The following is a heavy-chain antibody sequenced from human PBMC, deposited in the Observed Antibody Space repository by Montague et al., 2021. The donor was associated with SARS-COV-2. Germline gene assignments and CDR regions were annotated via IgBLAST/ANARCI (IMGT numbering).Heavy chain of an antibody. CDR2: TYYRSKWYN. D-gene: IGHD6-19*01. J-gene: IGHJ6*02. V-gene: IGHV6-1*01. CDR1: GDSVSSNIAT. Sequence: CAISGDSVSSNIATWNWIRQSPSRGLEWLGRTYYRSKWYNDYAESVKSRITIDPDTSKNQFSLKLNSVTAADTAVYYCAGRPTPSYSSGWYLFYYAMDVWGQGTTVTVSS. CDR3: AGRPTPSYSSGWYLFYYAMDV.